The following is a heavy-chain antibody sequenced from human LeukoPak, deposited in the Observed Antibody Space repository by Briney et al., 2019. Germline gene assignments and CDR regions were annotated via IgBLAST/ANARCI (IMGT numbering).Heavy chain of an antibody. CDR1: GGSISSGDYY. V-gene: IGHV4-30-4*01. J-gene: IGHJ4*02. Sequence: SETLSLTCTVSGGSISSGDYYWSWIRQPPGKGLEWIVYIYNSGSTYYNPSLKSRVAISVDTSKNQFSLKLSSVTAADTAVYYCASFYQTYSFDYWGQGTLVTVSS. D-gene: IGHD3-16*02. CDR2: IYNSGST. CDR3: ASFYQTYSFDY.